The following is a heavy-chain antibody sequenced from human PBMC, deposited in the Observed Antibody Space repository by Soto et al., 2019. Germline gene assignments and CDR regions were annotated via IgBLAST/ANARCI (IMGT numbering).Heavy chain of an antibody. J-gene: IGHJ4*02. D-gene: IGHD1-26*01. CDR1: GGSISSYY. CDR3: ARRYGGNLDY. Sequence: QVQLQESGPGLVKPSETLSLTCTVSGGSISSYYWSWIRQPPGKGLEWTGYIYYSGGTNYNPSLKSRVTISVDSAKNHFSLKLSSVTAADTAVYYCARRYGGNLDYWGQGTLVTVSS. V-gene: IGHV4-59*08. CDR2: IYYSGGT.